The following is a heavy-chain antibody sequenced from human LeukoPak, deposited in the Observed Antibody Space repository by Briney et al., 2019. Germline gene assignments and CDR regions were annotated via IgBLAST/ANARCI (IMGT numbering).Heavy chain of an antibody. D-gene: IGHD6-6*01. CDR2: IYHSGST. CDR3: ARGSGQLAPAGWFDP. J-gene: IGHJ5*02. V-gene: IGHV4-4*02. CDR1: GGSISSSNW. Sequence: SETLSLTCAVSGGSISSSNWWSWVRQPPGKGLEWIGEIYHSGSTNYNPSLKSRVTISVDKSKNQFSLKLSSVTAADTAVYYCARGSGQLAPAGWFDPWGQGTLDTVSS.